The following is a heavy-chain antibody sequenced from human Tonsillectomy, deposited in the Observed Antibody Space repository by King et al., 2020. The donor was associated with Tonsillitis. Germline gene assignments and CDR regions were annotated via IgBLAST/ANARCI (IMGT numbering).Heavy chain of an antibody. D-gene: IGHD3-10*01. Sequence: VQLVESGGGLVQPGRSLRVSCAASGFTFDDYAMHWVRQAPGKGLEWVSGFSGNSDSIGYADSVKGRFTISRDNAKNSLYLQMNSLRAEDTALYYCVKDEGDYYGSGTYYNSFDYWGQGTLVTVSS. CDR1: GFTFDDYA. J-gene: IGHJ4*02. CDR3: VKDEGDYYGSGTYYNSFDY. V-gene: IGHV3-9*01. CDR2: FSGNSDSI.